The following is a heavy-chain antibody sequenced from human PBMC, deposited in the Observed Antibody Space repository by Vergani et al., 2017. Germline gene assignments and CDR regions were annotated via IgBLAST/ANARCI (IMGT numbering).Heavy chain of an antibody. V-gene: IGHV4-39*01. J-gene: IGHJ4*02. CDR1: GDSVISTDYH. CDR3: ASKRGACRAAYCHSYDF. Sequence: QVQLQESGPGLVKPSETLSLTCTVSGDSVISTDYHWGWIRQPPGKGLEWIGSMDYRGSTSYNPSIQSRISISFETTKNQFSLRLTSVPAADTAVYYCASKRGACRAAYCHSYDFWGPGTMVGVSS. D-gene: IGHD2-15*01. CDR2: MDYRGST.